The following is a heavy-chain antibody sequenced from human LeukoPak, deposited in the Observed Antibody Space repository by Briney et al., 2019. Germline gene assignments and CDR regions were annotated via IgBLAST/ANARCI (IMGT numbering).Heavy chain of an antibody. D-gene: IGHD1-26*01. CDR2: MNPNSGNT. CDR3: ARAVSGSLYGDFDF. Sequence: ASVKVSCKASGYTFTSYDINWVRQATGQGLEWMGWMNPNSGNTGYAQKFQGRVTMTRNTSISTAYMELRSLRSDDTAVYYCARAVSGSLYGDFDFWGQGTLVTVSA. J-gene: IGHJ4*02. V-gene: IGHV1-8*01. CDR1: GYTFTSYD.